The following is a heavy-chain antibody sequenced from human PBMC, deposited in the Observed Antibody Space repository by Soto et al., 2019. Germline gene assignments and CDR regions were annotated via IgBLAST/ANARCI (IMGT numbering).Heavy chain of an antibody. V-gene: IGHV4-30-2*01. Sequence: SETQCVTCTVAGGSISGSGCSWSWIRKPPGKGLEWIGYIYHSGSTYYNPSLKSRVTISVDRSKNQFSLKLSSVTAADTAVYYCASTARAKLVFDPWGQGTLVTVSS. CDR2: IYHSGST. CDR1: GGSISGSGCS. J-gene: IGHJ5*02. CDR3: ASTARAKLVFDP. D-gene: IGHD3-9*01.